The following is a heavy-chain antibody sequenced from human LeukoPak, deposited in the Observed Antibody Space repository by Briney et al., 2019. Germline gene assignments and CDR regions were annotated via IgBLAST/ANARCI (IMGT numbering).Heavy chain of an antibody. CDR1: GGTFSSYA. D-gene: IGHD3-16*01. V-gene: IGHV1-69*04. J-gene: IGHJ4*02. Sequence: SVKVSCKASGGTFSSYAISWVRQAPGQGLEWMGRIIPIFGIANYAQKFQGRVTITADKSTSTAFMELSSLRSEDTAVYYCARARGGSYFDYWGQGTLVTVSS. CDR3: ARARGGSYFDY. CDR2: IIPIFGIA.